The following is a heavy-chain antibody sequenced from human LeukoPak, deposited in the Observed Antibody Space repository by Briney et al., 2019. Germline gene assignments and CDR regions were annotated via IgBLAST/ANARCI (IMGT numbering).Heavy chain of an antibody. CDR1: GFIFSNNA. D-gene: IGHD1-26*01. J-gene: IGHJ4*02. Sequence: GGSLRLSCPAAGFIFSNNAMTWVRQAPGKGLEWISYISTSSSTIYYADSVKGRFTISRDNAKNSLYLQMNSLRADDTAVYYCARWGTTTNWGQGTLVTVSS. V-gene: IGHV3-48*01. CDR2: ISTSSSTI. CDR3: ARWGTTTN.